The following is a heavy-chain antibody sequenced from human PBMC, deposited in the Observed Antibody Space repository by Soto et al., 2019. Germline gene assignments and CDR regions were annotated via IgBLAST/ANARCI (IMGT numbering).Heavy chain of an antibody. CDR1: GYTFTNYG. V-gene: IGHV1-18*04. CDR3: ARNAYCDGYCSSALGNWVDP. CDR2: IAGYNGET. Sequence: ASVKVSCKASGYTFTNYGVTWVRQAPGQGLEWMGWIAGYNGETRYAQKFQGRVTMTRDTVTTTAYMELRSLRSDDTAVYYCARNAYCDGYCSSALGNWVDPWGQGSLVTVSS. J-gene: IGHJ5*02. D-gene: IGHD2-21*02.